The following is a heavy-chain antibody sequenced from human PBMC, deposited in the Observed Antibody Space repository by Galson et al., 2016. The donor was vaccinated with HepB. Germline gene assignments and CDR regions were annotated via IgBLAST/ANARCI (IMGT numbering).Heavy chain of an antibody. Sequence: SLRLSCAASGFTFSSYGMHWVRQAPGKGLEWVAVIWYDGSNKYYADSVKGRFTISRDNSKNTLYLQMNSLRAEDTAVYYCARVVYDFGSGYYSYGMDVWGKGTTVTVSS. D-gene: IGHD3-3*01. CDR2: IWYDGSNK. CDR1: GFTFSSYG. J-gene: IGHJ6*04. CDR3: ARVVYDFGSGYYSYGMDV. V-gene: IGHV3-33*01.